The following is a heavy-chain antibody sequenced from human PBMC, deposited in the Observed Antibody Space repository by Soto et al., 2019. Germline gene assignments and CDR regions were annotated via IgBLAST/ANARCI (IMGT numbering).Heavy chain of an antibody. Sequence: GGSLRRSCRGSGFSFGYYAINWFRQSPGKVLEFVGFIRSKVYGGTIEYAASVKGRFSIARDDSKSIAYLQMNSLRTDDTAVYYSTRDGVQITDFDYRCYGLYVWGPGTTVPVS. CDR2: IRSKVYGGTI. D-gene: IGHD3-16*01. CDR1: GFSFGYYA. CDR3: TRDGVQITDFDYRCYGLYV. J-gene: IGHJ6*02. V-gene: IGHV3-49*03.